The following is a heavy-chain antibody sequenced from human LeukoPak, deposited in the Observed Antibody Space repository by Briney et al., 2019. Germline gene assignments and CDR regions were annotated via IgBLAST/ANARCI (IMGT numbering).Heavy chain of an antibody. CDR1: GYTFTGYY. D-gene: IGHD3-22*01. J-gene: IGHJ4*02. V-gene: IGHV1-2*02. Sequence: VASVKASCKASGYTFTGYYMHWVRQAPGQGLERMGWINPNSGGTNYAQKFQGRVTMTRDTSISTAYMELSRLRSDDTAVYYCARDWKYYYDSSGYGDNFDYWGQGTLVTVSS. CDR2: INPNSGGT. CDR3: ARDWKYYYDSSGYGDNFDY.